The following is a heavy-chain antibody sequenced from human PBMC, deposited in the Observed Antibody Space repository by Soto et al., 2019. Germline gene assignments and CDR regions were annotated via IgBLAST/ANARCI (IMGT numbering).Heavy chain of an antibody. J-gene: IGHJ4*02. Sequence: QLQLQESGSGLVKPSQTLSLTCAVSGGSISSGGYSWSWIRQPPGKGLEWIGYIYHSGSTYYNQSIKSRVTISVDRSKNQFSLKMSSVTAAETAVYYCAEGAIFGVVPLDYWGQGTLVTVSS. CDR3: AEGAIFGVVPLDY. CDR2: IYHSGST. V-gene: IGHV4-30-2*01. D-gene: IGHD3-3*01. CDR1: GGSISSGGYS.